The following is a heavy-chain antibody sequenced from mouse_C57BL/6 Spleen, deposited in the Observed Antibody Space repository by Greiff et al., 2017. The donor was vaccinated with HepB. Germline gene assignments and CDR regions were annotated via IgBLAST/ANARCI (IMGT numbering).Heavy chain of an antibody. J-gene: IGHJ2*01. CDR1: GFTFSDFY. CDR3: AREYCSSY. Sequence: EVKLVESGGGLVQSGRSLRLSCATSGFTFSDFYMEWVRQAPGKGLEWIAVSRNKANDYTTEYSASVKGRLIVSRDTSQSILDLQMNALRAEDTANYYCAREYCSSYWGQGTTLTVSS. V-gene: IGHV7-1*01. CDR2: SRNKANDYTT. D-gene: IGHD1-1*01.